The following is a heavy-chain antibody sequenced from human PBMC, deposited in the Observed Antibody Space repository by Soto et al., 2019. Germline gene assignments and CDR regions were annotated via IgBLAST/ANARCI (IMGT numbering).Heavy chain of an antibody. CDR2: INAGNGNT. Sequence: ASVKVSCKASGYTFTIYAMHWVLQAPGQRLEWMGWINAGNGNTKYSQKFQGRVTITRDTSASTAYMELSSLRSEDTAVYYCARERTYGGKGPFDYCGQVTLVTVSS. D-gene: IGHD2-15*01. CDR3: ARERTYGGKGPFDY. V-gene: IGHV1-3*01. CDR1: GYTFTIYA. J-gene: IGHJ4*02.